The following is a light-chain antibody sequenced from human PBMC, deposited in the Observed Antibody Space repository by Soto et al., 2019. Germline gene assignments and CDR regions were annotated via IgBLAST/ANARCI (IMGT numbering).Light chain of an antibody. V-gene: IGKV1-33*01. Sequence: DIQMTQSPSSLSVSVGDRVTITCQASQDISNHLNWYQQKPGNAPKLLIYDASNLETGVPSRFSGSASGTDFTVSISSLQPEDIAAYYCQQYENLPLTFGQGTRVEIK. CDR1: QDISNH. CDR2: DAS. CDR3: QQYENLPLT. J-gene: IGKJ1*01.